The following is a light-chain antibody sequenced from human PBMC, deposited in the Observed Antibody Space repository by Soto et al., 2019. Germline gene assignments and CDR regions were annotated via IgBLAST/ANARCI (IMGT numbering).Light chain of an antibody. V-gene: IGKV3-11*01. J-gene: IGKJ5*01. CDR1: QSVSSY. Sequence: EIVLTQSPATLSLSPGERSTLSCRASQSVSSYLAWYQQKPGQAPRLLIYDASNRATGIPARFSGSGSGTDFTLTISSLEPEDFAVYYCQQSSHWPPINFGQGTRLEIK. CDR2: DAS. CDR3: QQSSHWPPIN.